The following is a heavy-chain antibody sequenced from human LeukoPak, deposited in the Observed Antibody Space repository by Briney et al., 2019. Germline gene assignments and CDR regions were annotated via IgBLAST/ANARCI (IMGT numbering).Heavy chain of an antibody. Sequence: SETLSLTCTVSGGSISSYYWSWIRQPPGKGLEWIGYIYYSGSTNYNPSLKSRVTISVDTSKNQFSLKLSSVTAADTAVYYCAREAVAFTPVWGQGTLVTVSS. J-gene: IGHJ4*02. V-gene: IGHV4-59*01. CDR3: AREAVAFTPV. CDR2: IYYSGST. CDR1: GGSISSYY. D-gene: IGHD6-19*01.